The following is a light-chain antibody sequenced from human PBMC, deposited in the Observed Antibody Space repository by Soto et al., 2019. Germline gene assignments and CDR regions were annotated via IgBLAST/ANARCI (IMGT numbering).Light chain of an antibody. CDR3: QQRSNWPPVYT. V-gene: IGKV3-11*01. J-gene: IGKJ2*01. CDR2: DAS. Sequence: EIVLTQSPATLSLSPGERATLSCRASQSVSSYLAWYQQKPGQAPRLLIYDASNRATGIPARFSGSGSGTDFTLTISSLEPEDFAVYCCQQRSNWPPVYTCGQGTKLEIK. CDR1: QSVSSY.